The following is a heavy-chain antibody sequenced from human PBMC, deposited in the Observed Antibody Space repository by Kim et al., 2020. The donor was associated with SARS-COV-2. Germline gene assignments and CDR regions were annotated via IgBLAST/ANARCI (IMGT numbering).Heavy chain of an antibody. D-gene: IGHD3-10*01. CDR3: ARDFLVHGSGELGFDY. CDR1: GYSISSGYY. V-gene: IGHV4-38-2*02. CDR2: IYHSGST. J-gene: IGHJ4*02. Sequence: SETLSLTCTVSGYSISSGYYWGWIRQPPGKGLEWIGSIYHSGSTYYNPSLKSRVTISVDTSKNQFSLKLSSVTAADTAVYYCARDFLVHGSGELGFDYWGQGTLVTVSS.